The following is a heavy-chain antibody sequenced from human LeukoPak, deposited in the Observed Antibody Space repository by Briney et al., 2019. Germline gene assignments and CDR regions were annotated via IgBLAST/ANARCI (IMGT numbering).Heavy chain of an antibody. CDR2: INHSGST. CDR3: ASVPTDYDGSGYSIDY. D-gene: IGHD3-22*01. J-gene: IGHJ4*02. CDR1: GGSFSGYY. V-gene: IGHV4-34*01. Sequence: SETLSLTCAVYGGSFSGYYWSWIRQPPGKGLEWIGEINHSGSTNYNPSLKSRVTISVDTSKNQFSLKLSSVTAADTAVYYCASVPTDYDGSGYSIDYWGQGTLVTVSS.